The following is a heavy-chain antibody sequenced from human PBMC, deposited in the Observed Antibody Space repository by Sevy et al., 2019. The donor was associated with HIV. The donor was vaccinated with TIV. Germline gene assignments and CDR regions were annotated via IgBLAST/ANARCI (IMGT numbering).Heavy chain of an antibody. D-gene: IGHD6-25*01. J-gene: IGHJ6*02. CDR3: AKGGSGGIDHYGMDV. Sequence: GGSLRLSCAASGFRFNNFGMYWVRQAPGKGREGVAFIRYDGINKYYVDSVKGRSTISRDNSKDRLYLEMKSLRLEDTAIYYCAKGGSGGIDHYGMDVWGQGTTVTVSS. CDR1: GFRFNNFG. V-gene: IGHV3-30*02. CDR2: IRYDGINK.